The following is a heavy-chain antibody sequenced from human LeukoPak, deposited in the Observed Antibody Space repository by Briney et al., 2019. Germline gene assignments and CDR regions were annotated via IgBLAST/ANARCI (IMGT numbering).Heavy chain of an antibody. J-gene: IGHJ4*02. V-gene: IGHV3-74*01. CDR1: EFTFSSYW. Sequence: GGSLRLSCAASEFTFSSYWMNWVRQAPGKGLVWVSRIASDGSSTTYADSVKGRFSISRDNAKNTLYLQMNSLRVEDTAVYYCARGRPHGNDYWGQGTLVTVSS. D-gene: IGHD4-23*01. CDR2: IASDGSST. CDR3: ARGRPHGNDY.